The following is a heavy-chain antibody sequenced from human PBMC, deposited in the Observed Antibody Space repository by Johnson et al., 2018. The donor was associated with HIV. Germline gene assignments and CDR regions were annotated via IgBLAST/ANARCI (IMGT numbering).Heavy chain of an antibody. CDR2: ISYDGSNK. Sequence: QVQLVESGGGLVQPGGSLRLSCAASGFTVSNNYMSWVRQAPGKGLEWVAVISYDGSNKYYADSVKGRFTISRDNAKNSLYLQMNSLRAEDTAVYYCARYSSSSRDTFDIWGQGTMVTVSS. CDR3: ARYSSSSRDTFDI. J-gene: IGHJ3*02. CDR1: GFTVSNNY. V-gene: IGHV3-30-3*01. D-gene: IGHD6-13*01.